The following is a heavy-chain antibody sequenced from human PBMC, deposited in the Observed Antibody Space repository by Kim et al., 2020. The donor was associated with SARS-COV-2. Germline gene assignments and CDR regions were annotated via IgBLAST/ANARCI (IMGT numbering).Heavy chain of an antibody. V-gene: IGHV1-69*13. CDR1: GGTFSSYA. D-gene: IGHD3-22*01. CDR2: IIPIFGTA. Sequence: SVKVSCKASGGTFSSYAISWVRQAPGQGLEWMGGIIPIFGTANYAQKFQGRVTITADESTSTANMDLSSLRSEDTAVYYCASHHYYDSSGYKNWFDPWGQGTLVTVSS. CDR3: ASHHYYDSSGYKNWFDP. J-gene: IGHJ5*02.